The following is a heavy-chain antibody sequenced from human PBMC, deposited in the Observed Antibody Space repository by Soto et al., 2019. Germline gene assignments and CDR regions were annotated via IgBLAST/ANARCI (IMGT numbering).Heavy chain of an antibody. Sequence: SLRLSCAASGFTFSSYGMHWVRQAPGKGLEWVAVISYDGSNKYYADSVKGRFTISRDNSKNTLYLQMNSLRAEDTAVYYCAKAGKKYYDFWSGHDYWGQRPLVTVSS. CDR2: ISYDGSNK. CDR3: AKAGKKYYDFWSGHDY. D-gene: IGHD3-3*01. J-gene: IGHJ4*02. V-gene: IGHV3-30*18. CDR1: GFTFSSYG.